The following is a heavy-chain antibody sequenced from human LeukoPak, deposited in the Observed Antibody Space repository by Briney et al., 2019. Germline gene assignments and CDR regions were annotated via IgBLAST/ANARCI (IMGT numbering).Heavy chain of an antibody. CDR1: GGSISSYY. CDR2: IYYSGTT. V-gene: IGHV4-59*12. Sequence: SETLSLTCTVSGGSISSYYWSWIRQHPGKGLEWIGSIYYSGTTNYNPSLKSRVIISVDKSQNQFSLELSSVTAADTAIYYCARDRQDYYDSSVYYFDYWGQGTLVTVSS. CDR3: ARDRQDYYDSSVYYFDY. J-gene: IGHJ4*02. D-gene: IGHD3-22*01.